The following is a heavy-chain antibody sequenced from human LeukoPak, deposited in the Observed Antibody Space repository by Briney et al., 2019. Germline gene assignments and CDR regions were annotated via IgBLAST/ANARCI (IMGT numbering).Heavy chain of an antibody. Sequence: GGSLRLSCAASGFTFSKSSMNWVRQAPGKGLEWVSSISSSSSYMYYADSVKGRFTISRDNAKNSLYLQVNSLRAEDTAVYYCSSSGVYSYGYGLDHWGQGTLVTVSS. CDR1: GFTFSKSS. V-gene: IGHV3-21*01. D-gene: IGHD5-18*01. CDR2: ISSSSSYM. CDR3: SSSGVYSYGYGLDH. J-gene: IGHJ4*02.